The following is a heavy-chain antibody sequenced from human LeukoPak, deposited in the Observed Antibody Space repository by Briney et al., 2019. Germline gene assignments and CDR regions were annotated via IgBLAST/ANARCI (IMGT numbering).Heavy chain of an antibody. CDR3: ARDRGKFTFTGFDY. J-gene: IGHJ4*02. CDR2: ISFDGSNK. CDR1: GFTFSSYT. D-gene: IGHD1-26*01. Sequence: GGSLRLSCAASGFTFSSYTIHWVRQPPGKGLEWVAVISFDGSNKYYADSVKGRFTISRDNSKNTLYLQMNSLRAEDTAVYYCARDRGKFTFTGFDYWGQGTLVTVSS. V-gene: IGHV3-30-3*01.